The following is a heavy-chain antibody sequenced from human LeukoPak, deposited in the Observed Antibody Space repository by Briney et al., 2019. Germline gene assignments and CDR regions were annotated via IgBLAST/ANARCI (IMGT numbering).Heavy chain of an antibody. Sequence: SKTLSLTCAVSGVSFDDYYWAWVRQTPGKGLEWIGEINHSGYTNDSPSLKSRVTLSIDTSRKQFSLNLRSVTVADAGIYYCTRTTTGHDYWGQGTLVTVSS. D-gene: IGHD4-17*01. CDR3: TRTTTGHDY. CDR2: INHSGYT. CDR1: GVSFDDYY. J-gene: IGHJ4*02. V-gene: IGHV4-34*01.